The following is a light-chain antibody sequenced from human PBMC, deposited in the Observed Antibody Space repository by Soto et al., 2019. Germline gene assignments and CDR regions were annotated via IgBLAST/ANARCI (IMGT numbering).Light chain of an antibody. J-gene: IGKJ2*01. V-gene: IGKV4-1*01. Sequence: DIVMTQSPDSLALSLGERATFNCKSSQSLLLRSTNQTYLAWYQQKPGQPPKLLFYWSSTRESGVPDRFSGSGSGTDFTLTISSLQAEDVAVYYCQQYYTTPYTFGQGTKVEIK. CDR1: QSLLLRSTNQTY. CDR2: WSS. CDR3: QQYYTTPYT.